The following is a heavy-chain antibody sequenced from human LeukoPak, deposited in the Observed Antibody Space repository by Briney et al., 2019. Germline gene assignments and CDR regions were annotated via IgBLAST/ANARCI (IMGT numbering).Heavy chain of an antibody. CDR2: IYSGDTT. J-gene: IGHJ4*02. V-gene: IGHV3-66*01. Sequence: PGGSLRLSCAASGFIVSNNHINWIRQAPGKGLEWVSIIYSGDTTYYSDSVKGRFILSSDNSKNMLYLQMNSLRAEDTAVYYCARERPGSRVLDYWGQGTVVTVSS. CDR3: ARERPGSRVLDY. CDR1: GFIVSNNH. D-gene: IGHD3-10*01.